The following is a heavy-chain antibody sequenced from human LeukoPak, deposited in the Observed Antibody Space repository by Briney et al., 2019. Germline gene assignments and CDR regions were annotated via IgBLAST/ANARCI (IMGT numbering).Heavy chain of an antibody. J-gene: IGHJ5*02. CDR3: VARGGISNWFDP. CDR2: ISRTI. D-gene: IGHD3-10*01. V-gene: IGHV3-21*05. Sequence: GGSLRLSCAASGFTFSSYSMNWVRQAPGKGLEWVSYISRTIYYAESVKGRFTISRDNAKKSLYLQMNSLRAEDTAVYYCVARGGISNWFDPWGQGTLVTVSS. CDR1: GFTFSSYS.